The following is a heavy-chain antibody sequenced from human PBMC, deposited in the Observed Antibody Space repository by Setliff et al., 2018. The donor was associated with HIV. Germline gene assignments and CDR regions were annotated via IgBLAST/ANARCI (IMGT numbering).Heavy chain of an antibody. D-gene: IGHD3-22*01. J-gene: IGHJ6*02. CDR3: ARSRTSSGYYGVTGYGMDV. CDR1: GGSISSDY. CDR2: IYYSGST. Sequence: SETLSLTCTVSGGSISSDYWSWIRQPPGKGLEWIWYIYYSGSTNYNPSLKSRVTISVATSKNQFSLKLNSVTTADTAVYYCARSRTSSGYYGVTGYGMDVWGQGTTVTVSS. V-gene: IGHV4-59*01.